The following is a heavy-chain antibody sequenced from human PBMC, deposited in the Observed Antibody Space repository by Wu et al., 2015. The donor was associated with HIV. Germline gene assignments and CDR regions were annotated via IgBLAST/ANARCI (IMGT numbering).Heavy chain of an antibody. CDR2: ISAYNGNT. D-gene: IGHD6-6*01. CDR1: GYTFTTYA. CDR3: ARDLEYSSSPYYYYYYMDV. V-gene: IGHV1-18*01. Sequence: QVQLVQSGGEVKKPGDSVKVSCKASGYTFTTYAISWVRQAPGQGLEWMGWISAYNGNTNYAQKLQGRVTMTTDTSTSTAYMELRSLRSDDTAVYYCARDLEYSSSPYYYYYYMDVWGKGTTVTVSS. J-gene: IGHJ6*03.